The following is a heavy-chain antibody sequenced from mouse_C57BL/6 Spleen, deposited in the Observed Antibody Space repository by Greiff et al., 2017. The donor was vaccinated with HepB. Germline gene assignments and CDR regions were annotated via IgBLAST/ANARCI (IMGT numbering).Heavy chain of an antibody. CDR2: IYPGDGDT. CDR1: GYAFSSYW. D-gene: IGHD3-2*02. CDR3: ARWGLRPLYYAMDY. Sequence: VQLQQSGAELVKPGASVKISCKASGYAFSSYWMNWVKQRPGKGLEWIGQIYPGDGDTNYNGKFKGKATLTADKSSSTAYMQLSSLTSEDSAVYFCARWGLRPLYYAMDYWGQGTSVTVSS. V-gene: IGHV1-80*01. J-gene: IGHJ4*01.